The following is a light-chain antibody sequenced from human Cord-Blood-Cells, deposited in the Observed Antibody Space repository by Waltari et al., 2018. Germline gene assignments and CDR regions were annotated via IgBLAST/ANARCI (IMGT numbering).Light chain of an antibody. CDR2: DDS. CDR3: QVWDSSSDHWV. Sequence: SYVLTQPPSVSVAPGKTARITCWGNNIGSKSVHWYQQKPGQAPVLVVYDDSDRPPGIPERCSGSNSGNTATLTISRVEAGDEADYYCQVWDSSSDHWVFGGGTKLTVL. CDR1: NIGSKS. V-gene: IGLV3-21*03. J-gene: IGLJ3*02.